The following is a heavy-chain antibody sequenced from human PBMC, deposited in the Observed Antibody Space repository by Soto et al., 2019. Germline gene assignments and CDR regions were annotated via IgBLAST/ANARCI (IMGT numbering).Heavy chain of an antibody. D-gene: IGHD2-2*01. CDR1: GGSISSGGYY. Sequence: QVQLQESGPGLVKPSQTLSLTCTVSGGSISSGGYYWSWIRQHPGKGLEWIGYIYYSGSTYYNPSLQGPVTISVDTSKNQSSLKLSSVTAPDTAVYYCARHCSSTSCSHHYYCGMDVWGQGTTVTVSS. J-gene: IGHJ6*02. CDR3: ARHCSSTSCSHHYYCGMDV. CDR2: IYYSGST. V-gene: IGHV4-31*01.